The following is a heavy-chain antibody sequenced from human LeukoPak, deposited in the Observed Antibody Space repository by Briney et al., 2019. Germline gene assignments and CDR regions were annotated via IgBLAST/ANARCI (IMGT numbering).Heavy chain of an antibody. CDR2: ISYDGSNK. CDR1: GFTFSSYA. CDR3: ARDRSGGDYNFDY. V-gene: IGHV3-30-3*01. Sequence: GGSLRLSCAASGFTFSSYAMHWVRQAPGKGLEWVAVISYDGSNKYYADSVKGRFTISRDNSKNTLYLQMNSLRAEDTAVYYCARDRSGGDYNFDYWGQGTPVTVPS. D-gene: IGHD2-21*02. J-gene: IGHJ4*02.